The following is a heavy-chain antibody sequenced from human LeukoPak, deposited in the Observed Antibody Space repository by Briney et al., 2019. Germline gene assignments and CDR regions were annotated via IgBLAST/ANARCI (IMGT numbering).Heavy chain of an antibody. CDR2: INPSGGST. Sequence: ASVKVSCKASGYTFTSYYMHWVRQAPGQGLEWMGIINPSGGSTNYAQKLQGRVTITADESTSTAYMELSSLRSEDTAVYYCARNTRILLNYYYYGMDVWGQGTTVTVSS. V-gene: IGHV1-46*01. D-gene: IGHD2/OR15-2a*01. CDR3: ARNTRILLNYYYYGMDV. J-gene: IGHJ6*02. CDR1: GYTFTSYY.